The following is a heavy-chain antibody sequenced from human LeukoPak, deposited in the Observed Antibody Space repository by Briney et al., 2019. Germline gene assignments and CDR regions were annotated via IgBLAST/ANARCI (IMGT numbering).Heavy chain of an antibody. CDR1: GYTLTELP. CDR3: ATVTITMVRGVITPNWWFDP. V-gene: IGHV1-24*01. Sequence: ASVKVSCKVSGYTLTELPMHWVRQAPGKGLEWIGGFDPEDGETIYAQKFQGRVTMTEDTSTDTAYMELSSLRSEDTAVYYCATVTITMVRGVITPNWWFDPWGQGTLVTVSS. D-gene: IGHD3-10*01. CDR2: FDPEDGET. J-gene: IGHJ5*02.